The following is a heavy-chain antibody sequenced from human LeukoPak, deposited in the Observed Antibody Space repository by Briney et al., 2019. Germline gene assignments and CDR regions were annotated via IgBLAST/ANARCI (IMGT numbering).Heavy chain of an antibody. D-gene: IGHD5-24*01. Sequence: GGSLRLSCAASGFTFSSYSMNWVRQAPGKGREWVSYISSSSSTIYYADSVKGRFTISRDNAKNTLYLQMNSLRAEDTAVYYCAKSAEMATIDGGYWGQGALVTVSS. V-gene: IGHV3-48*04. CDR1: GFTFSSYS. CDR3: AKSAEMATIDGGY. J-gene: IGHJ4*02. CDR2: ISSSSSTI.